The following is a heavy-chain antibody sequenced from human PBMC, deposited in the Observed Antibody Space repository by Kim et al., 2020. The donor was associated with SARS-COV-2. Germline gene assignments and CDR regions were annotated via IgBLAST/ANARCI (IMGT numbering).Heavy chain of an antibody. J-gene: IGHJ5*02. Sequence: SETLSLTCVVSGASISSSSCWSWVRQHPGKGLEWIGEVDHSGTTSYNVSLKSRVTISVDKSKNQFSLWLNSVSAADTAVYYCARGVSSAWTLRAWFDPWGQGTLVTVSP. CDR1: GASISSSSC. V-gene: IGHV4-4*02. CDR2: VDHSGTT. CDR3: ARGVSSAWTLRAWFDP. D-gene: IGHD3-22*01.